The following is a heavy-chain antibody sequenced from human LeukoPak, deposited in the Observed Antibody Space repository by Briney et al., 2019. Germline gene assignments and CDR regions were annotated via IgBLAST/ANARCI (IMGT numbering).Heavy chain of an antibody. V-gene: IGHV3-11*04. Sequence: GGSLRLSCAASGFTFSDNYMSWIRQTPGKGLEWVSYISINGRTMYHADSVMGRFTISRDNAKNSLYLQMNSLRAEDTAVYYCARDLYRIVVVPHYFDYWGQGTLVTVSS. CDR3: ARDLYRIVVVPHYFDY. J-gene: IGHJ4*02. D-gene: IGHD3-22*01. CDR1: GFTFSDNY. CDR2: ISINGRTM.